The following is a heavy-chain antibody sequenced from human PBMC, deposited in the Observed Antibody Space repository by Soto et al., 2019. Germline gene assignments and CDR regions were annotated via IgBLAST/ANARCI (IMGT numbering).Heavy chain of an antibody. CDR1: GGSLSSGGYS. D-gene: IGHD3-10*01. V-gene: IGHV4-30-2*01. J-gene: IGHJ5*02. Sequence: SETLSLTCAVSGGSLSSGGYSWSWIRQPPGKGLEWIGYIYHSGSTYYNPSLKSRVTISVDRSKNQFSLKLSSVTAADTAVYYCARLTYYYGSGSYGWFDPWGQGTLVTVSS. CDR2: IYHSGST. CDR3: ARLTYYYGSGSYGWFDP.